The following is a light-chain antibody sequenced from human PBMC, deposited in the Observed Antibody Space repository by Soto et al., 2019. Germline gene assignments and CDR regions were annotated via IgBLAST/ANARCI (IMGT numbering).Light chain of an antibody. CDR1: QSVSSTY. V-gene: IGKV3-20*01. J-gene: IGKJ1*01. CDR3: QQYGRSPKT. Sequence: EIVLTQSPGTLSLSPGERATLSCRASQSVSSTYLAWYQQKPGQAPRLLIYGASSRATGIPDRFSGSGSGTVFTLTISRLEPEDFAVFYCQQYGRSPKTFGQGTKVEIK. CDR2: GAS.